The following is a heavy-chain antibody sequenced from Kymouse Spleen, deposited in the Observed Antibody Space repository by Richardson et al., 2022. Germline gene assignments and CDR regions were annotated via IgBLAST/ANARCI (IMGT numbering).Heavy chain of an antibody. CDR3: ARETVAALYYFDY. J-gene: IGHJ4*02. D-gene: IGHD6-19*01. CDR1: GGSFSGYY. CDR2: INHSGST. Sequence: QVQLQQWGAGLLKPSETLSLTCAVYGGSFSGYYWSWIRQPPGKGLEWIGEINHSGSTNYNPSLKSRVTISVDTSKNQFSLKLSSVTAADTAVYYCARETVAALYYFDYWGQGTLVTVSS. V-gene: IGHV4-34*01.